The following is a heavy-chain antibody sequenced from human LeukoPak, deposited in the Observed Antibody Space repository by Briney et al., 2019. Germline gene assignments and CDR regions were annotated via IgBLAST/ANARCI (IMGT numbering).Heavy chain of an antibody. Sequence: GGSLRLSCVASGFNFDDYAMHWVRQAPGKGMEWFSGISWNNGSIDYAASVKGRFTISRDSAKKSLYLQMNSLRAEDTAFYYCAKDREVLPAGEIDYGGQGALVTVSS. CDR1: GFNFDDYA. CDR2: ISWNNGSI. V-gene: IGHV3-9*01. CDR3: AKDREVLPAGEIDY. D-gene: IGHD6-13*01. J-gene: IGHJ4*02.